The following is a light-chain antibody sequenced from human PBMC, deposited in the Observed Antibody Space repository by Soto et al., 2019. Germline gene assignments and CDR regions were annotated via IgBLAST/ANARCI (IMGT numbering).Light chain of an antibody. V-gene: IGKV3-15*01. J-gene: IGKJ1*01. CDR3: QQYNSYPWT. Sequence: EIVMTQSPATLSVSPGERATLSCRASQSVSANLAWYQQKPGQAPRLLVYGASTRATGIPDRFSGSGSGTEFTLTISSLQSEDFATYYCQQYNSYPWTFGQGTKVDI. CDR1: QSVSAN. CDR2: GAS.